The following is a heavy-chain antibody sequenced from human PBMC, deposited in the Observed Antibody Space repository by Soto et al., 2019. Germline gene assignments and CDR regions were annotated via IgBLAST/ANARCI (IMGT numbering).Heavy chain of an antibody. J-gene: IGHJ6*02. D-gene: IGHD3-10*01. CDR2: IYYSGST. V-gene: IGHV4-31*03. Sequence: QVQLQESGPGLVKPSQTLSLTCTVSGGSISSGGYYWSWIRQHPGKGLEWIGYIYYSGSTYYNPSLKSRVTISVDTSKNQFSLKLSSVTAADTAVYYCARAEEEAYYYGSGSYPPVVWGQGTTVTVSS. CDR3: ARAEEEAYYYGSGSYPPVV. CDR1: GGSISSGGYY.